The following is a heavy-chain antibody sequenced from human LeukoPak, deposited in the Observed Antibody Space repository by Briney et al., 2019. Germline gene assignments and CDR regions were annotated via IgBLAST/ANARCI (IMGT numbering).Heavy chain of an antibody. J-gene: IGHJ4*02. D-gene: IGHD2-15*01. Sequence: GGSLRLSCAASGFTFSSYAMSWVRQAPGKGLEWVSAISGSGGSTYYADSVKGRFTISRDNSKNTLYLQMNSLRAEDTAVYCCAKNSVVVAGKAINYWGQGTLVTVSS. CDR3: AKNSVVVAGKAINY. CDR1: GFTFSSYA. V-gene: IGHV3-23*01. CDR2: ISGSGGST.